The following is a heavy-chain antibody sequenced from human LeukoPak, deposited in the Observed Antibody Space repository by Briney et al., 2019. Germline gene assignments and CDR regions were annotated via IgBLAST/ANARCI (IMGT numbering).Heavy chain of an antibody. D-gene: IGHD4-17*01. CDR3: AREVGDYVGVFDY. CDR1: GGSVSSYY. Sequence: SETLSLTCTVSGGSVSSYYWSWIRQPPGKGLEWIGYVFYSGSTNYNPSLKSRVTISVDMSKNQFSLKLTSVTPADTAVYYCAREVGDYVGVFDYWGQGTLVTVSS. V-gene: IGHV4-59*02. J-gene: IGHJ4*02. CDR2: VFYSGST.